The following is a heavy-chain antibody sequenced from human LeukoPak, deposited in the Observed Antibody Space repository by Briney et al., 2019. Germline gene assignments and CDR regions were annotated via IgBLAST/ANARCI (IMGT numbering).Heavy chain of an antibody. CDR2: IYYSGST. V-gene: IGHV4-39*07. CDR3: ARARGYYYDFDY. D-gene: IGHD3-22*01. J-gene: IGHJ4*02. Sequence: PSETLSLTCTVSGGSISSSSYYWGWIRQPPGKGLEWIGSIYYSGSTYYNPSLKSRVTISVDTSKNQFSLKLSSVTAADTAVYYCARARGYYYDFDYWGQGTLVTVSS. CDR1: GGSISSSSYY.